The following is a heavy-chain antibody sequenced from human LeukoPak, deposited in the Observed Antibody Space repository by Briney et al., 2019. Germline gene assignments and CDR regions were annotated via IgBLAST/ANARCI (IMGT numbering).Heavy chain of an antibody. CDR1: GFSVRTNY. CDR2: IYSGGTI. Sequence: PGGSLRLSCAASGFSVRTNYMSGVRQAPGKGLEWVSVIYSGGTIRYADSVKGRFTISRDNSRDTIHLQMNSLRAEDTAVYYCAKEPICTNGVCIDYYFDSWGQGTLVTVSS. V-gene: IGHV3-66*02. D-gene: IGHD2-8*01. CDR3: AKEPICTNGVCIDYYFDS. J-gene: IGHJ4*02.